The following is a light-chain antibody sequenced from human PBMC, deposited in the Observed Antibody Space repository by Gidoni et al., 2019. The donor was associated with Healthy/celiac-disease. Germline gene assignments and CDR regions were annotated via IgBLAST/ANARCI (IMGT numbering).Light chain of an antibody. CDR3: QQYGSSSYT. J-gene: IGKJ2*01. V-gene: IGKV3-20*01. CDR1: QSVSSSY. Sequence: DIVLTPSPGTLSWSPGERATLSCRASQSVSSSYLAWYQQKPGQAPRLLIYGASSRATGIPDRFSGSGSGTDFTLTISRLEPEDFAVYYCQQYGSSSYTFGQGTKLEIK. CDR2: GAS.